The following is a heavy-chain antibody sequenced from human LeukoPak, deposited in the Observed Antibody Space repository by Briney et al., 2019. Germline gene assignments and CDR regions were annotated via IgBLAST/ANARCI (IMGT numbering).Heavy chain of an antibody. Sequence: GGSLRLSCAASGFTFSDYYMSWIRQAPGKGLEWVSYISSSGSTIYYADSVKGRFTIPRDNARNSLYLQMNSLRAEDTAVYYCASVGPYYYDSRVDYWGQGTLVTVSS. CDR1: GFTFSDYY. CDR2: ISSSGSTI. V-gene: IGHV3-11*01. D-gene: IGHD3-22*01. CDR3: ASVGPYYYDSRVDY. J-gene: IGHJ4*02.